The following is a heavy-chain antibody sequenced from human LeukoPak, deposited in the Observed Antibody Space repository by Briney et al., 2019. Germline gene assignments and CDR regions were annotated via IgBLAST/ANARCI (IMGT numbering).Heavy chain of an antibody. J-gene: IGHJ4*02. V-gene: IGHV3-7*01. CDR3: ARDTLGEGEDANYAVYYFDY. CDR2: IKKDGNEI. CDR1: GFRFNTFW. Sequence: GGSLRLSCAASGFRFNTFWMSWVRQAPGKGLEWVANIKKDGNEIYYADSVKGRFTISRDNGKNSLDLQMNSLRADDTAFYYCARDTLGEGEDANYAVYYFDYWGQGTVVTVSS. D-gene: IGHD4/OR15-4a*01.